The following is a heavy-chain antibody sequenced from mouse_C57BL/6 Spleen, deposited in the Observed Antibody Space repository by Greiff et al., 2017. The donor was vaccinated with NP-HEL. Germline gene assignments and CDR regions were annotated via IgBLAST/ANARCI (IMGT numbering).Heavy chain of an antibody. Sequence: VQLQQSGTVLARPGASVKMSCKTSGYTFTSYWMHWVKQRPGQGLEWIGAIYPGNSDTSYNQKFKGKAKLTAVTSASTAYMELSSLTNEDSAVYYCTVASNYVPFDYWGQGTTLTVSS. V-gene: IGHV1-5*01. D-gene: IGHD2-5*01. CDR3: TVASNYVPFDY. CDR1: GYTFTSYW. CDR2: IYPGNSDT. J-gene: IGHJ2*01.